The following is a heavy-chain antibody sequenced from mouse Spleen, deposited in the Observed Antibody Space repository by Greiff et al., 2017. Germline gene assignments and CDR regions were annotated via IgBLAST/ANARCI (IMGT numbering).Heavy chain of an antibody. V-gene: IGHV1-59*01. J-gene: IGHJ4*01. D-gene: IGHD2-3*01. CDR3: ARGGWLLRAMDY. CDR2: IDPSDSYT. Sequence: VQLQQPGAELVRPGTSVKLSCKASGYTFTSYWMHWVKQRPGQGLEWIGVIDPSDSYTNYNQKFKGKATLTVDTSSSTAYMQLSSLTSEDSAVYYCARGGWLLRAMDYWGQGTSVTVSS. CDR1: GYTFTSYW.